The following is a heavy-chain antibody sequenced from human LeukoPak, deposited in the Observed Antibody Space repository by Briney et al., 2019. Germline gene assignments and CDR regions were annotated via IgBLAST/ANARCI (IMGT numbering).Heavy chain of an antibody. D-gene: IGHD3-9*01. V-gene: IGHV4-4*09. CDR3: ARGYFDSRDSSNPFDN. J-gene: IGHJ4*02. CDR2: IHTNGNN. CDR1: GASISSHY. Sequence: SETLTLTCTVSGASISSHYWSWIRQTPGKGLEWIGCIHTNGNNNYNPPLRGRVTMSVDTSKKQFSLKMTSVTAADTAVYYCARGYFDSRDSSNPFDNWGQGTLVTVSS.